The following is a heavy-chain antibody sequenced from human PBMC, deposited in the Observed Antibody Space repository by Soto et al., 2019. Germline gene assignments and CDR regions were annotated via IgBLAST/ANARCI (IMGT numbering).Heavy chain of an antibody. CDR1: GYTFTTYA. Sequence: VHLVQSGAEVKKPGASVKVSCKASGYTFTTYAIHWVRQAPGQRPEWMGWINGGDGITKYSQKFQARVTITRDTAGSTAYMERSGLRSEDTAVYYCARVGSARVSESHGYGYWGQGTLVTVSS. J-gene: IGHJ4*02. D-gene: IGHD3-10*01. V-gene: IGHV1-3*01. CDR2: INGGDGIT. CDR3: ARVGSARVSESHGYGY.